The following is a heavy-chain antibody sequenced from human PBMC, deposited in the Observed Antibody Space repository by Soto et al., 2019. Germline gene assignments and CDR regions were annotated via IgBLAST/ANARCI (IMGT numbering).Heavy chain of an antibody. CDR3: ARDRLIAVTGLLRN. D-gene: IGHD6-19*01. J-gene: IGHJ4*02. CDR2: ISAYDDKT. Sequence: QVQLVQSGAAVKKPGASVKVSCKTSGYPFTSYGINWVRQAPGQGPDWMGWISAYDDKTIYSQKFQGRVTLTADTSTTTAYMELRGLRFDDTAVYYCARDRLIAVTGLLRNWGQGTLVTVSS. V-gene: IGHV1-18*01. CDR1: GYPFTSYG.